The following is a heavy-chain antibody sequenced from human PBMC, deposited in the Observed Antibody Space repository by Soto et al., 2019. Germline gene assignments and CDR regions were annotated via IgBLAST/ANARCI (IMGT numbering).Heavy chain of an antibody. J-gene: IGHJ4*02. CDR3: ARDLLWFGESYYFDY. D-gene: IGHD3-10*01. CDR2: ISAYNGNT. CDR1: GYTFTSYG. Sequence: QVQLVQSGAEVKKPGASVKVSCKASGYTFTSYGISWVRQAPGQGLEWMGWISAYNGNTNYAQKLQGRVTMTTDTSKXTAYMELRSLRSDDTAVYYCARDLLWFGESYYFDYWGQGTLVTVSS. V-gene: IGHV1-18*01.